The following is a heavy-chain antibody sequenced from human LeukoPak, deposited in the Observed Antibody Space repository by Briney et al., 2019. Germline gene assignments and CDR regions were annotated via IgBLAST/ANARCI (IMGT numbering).Heavy chain of an antibody. CDR1: GFTFSSYA. V-gene: IGHV3-23*01. J-gene: IGHJ4*02. CDR3: AMIAVAGTSNY. D-gene: IGHD6-13*01. CDR2: ISGSGGST. Sequence: GGSLRLSCAASGFTFSSYAMSWVRQAPGKGLEWVSAISGSGGSTCYADSVKGRFTISRDNSKNTLYLQMNSLRAEDTAVYYCAMIAVAGTSNYWGQGTLVTVSS.